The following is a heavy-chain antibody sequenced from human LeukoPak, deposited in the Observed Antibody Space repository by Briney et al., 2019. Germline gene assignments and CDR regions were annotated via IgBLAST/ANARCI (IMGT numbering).Heavy chain of an antibody. V-gene: IGHV4-39*07. CDR3: ARGSGSYFF. CDR2: IYYSGST. Sequence: SETLSLTCTVSGGSISSSSYYWGWIRQPPGKGLEWIGSIYYSGSTYYNPSLKGRVTISVDTSKNQFSLKLSSVTAADTAVYYCARGSGSYFFWGQGTLVTVSS. J-gene: IGHJ4*02. D-gene: IGHD1-26*01. CDR1: GGSISSSSYY.